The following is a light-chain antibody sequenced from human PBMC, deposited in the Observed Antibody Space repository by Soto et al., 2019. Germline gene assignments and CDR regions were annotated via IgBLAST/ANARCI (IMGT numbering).Light chain of an antibody. J-gene: IGKJ2*01. CDR1: QSISSY. CDR3: QQSYSTPHT. Sequence: DIQMTQSPSSLSASVGDRVTITCRASQSISSYLNWYQQKPGKAPKLLIYAASSLQSGVRSRFSGSGSRTDFTLTISSLQPEDFATYYCQQSYSTPHTFGQGTKLEIK. CDR2: AAS. V-gene: IGKV1-39*01.